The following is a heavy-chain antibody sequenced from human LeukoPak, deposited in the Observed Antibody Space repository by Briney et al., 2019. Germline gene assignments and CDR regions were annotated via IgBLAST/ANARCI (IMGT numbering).Heavy chain of an antibody. V-gene: IGHV4-61*02. J-gene: IGHJ4*02. CDR2: IYTSGST. CDR1: GGSISSGSYY. Sequence: SETLSLTCTVSGGSISSGSYYWSWIRQPAGKGLEWIGRIYTSGSTNYNPSLKSRVTISVDTSKNQFSLKLSSATAADTAVYYCARRVIAAAGHYYFDYWGQGTLVTVSS. CDR3: ARRVIAAAGHYYFDY. D-gene: IGHD6-13*01.